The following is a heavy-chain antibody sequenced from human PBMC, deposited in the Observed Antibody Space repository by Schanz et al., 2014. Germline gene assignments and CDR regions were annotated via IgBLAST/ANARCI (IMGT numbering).Heavy chain of an antibody. D-gene: IGHD1-26*01. CDR2: ISGSSRTI. CDR3: ARGGSGSHYRLEY. Sequence: DVHLLESGGGLVQPGGSLRLSCAASGFTFSSYAMSWVRQAPGKGLEWVSYISGSSRTIYYADSMKGRFTVSRDNAENALYLQMNSLRAEDTGLYFCARGGSGSHYRLEYWGQGTLVTVSS. J-gene: IGHJ4*02. CDR1: GFTFSSYA. V-gene: IGHV3-48*01.